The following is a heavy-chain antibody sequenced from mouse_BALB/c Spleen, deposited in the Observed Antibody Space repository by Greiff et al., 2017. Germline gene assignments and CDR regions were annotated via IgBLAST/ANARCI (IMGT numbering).Heavy chain of an antibody. CDR2: IWGDGST. V-gene: IGHV2-6-7*01. CDR1: GVSLTGYG. Sequence: VHLVESGPGLVAPSQSLSNTCTGPGVSLTGYGVNWVRQPPGKGLEWLGMIWGDGSTDYNSALKSRLSISKDNSKSQVFLKMNSLQTDDTARYYCARGGYGNYVAYWGQGTLVTVSA. CDR3: ARGGYGNYVAY. D-gene: IGHD2-10*02. J-gene: IGHJ3*01.